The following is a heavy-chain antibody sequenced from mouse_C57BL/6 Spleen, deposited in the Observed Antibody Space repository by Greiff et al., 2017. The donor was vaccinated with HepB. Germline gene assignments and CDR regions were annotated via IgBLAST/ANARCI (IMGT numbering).Heavy chain of an antibody. CDR3: ARDEENWYFDV. J-gene: IGHJ1*03. CDR1: GYTFTSYW. Sequence: VQLQQPGAELVKPGASVKLSCKASGYTFTSYWMHWVKQRPGQGLEWIGMIHPNSGSTNYNEKFKSKATLTVDKSSSTAYMQLSSLTSEDSAVYYCARDEENWYFDVWGTGTTVTVSS. V-gene: IGHV1-64*01. CDR2: IHPNSGST.